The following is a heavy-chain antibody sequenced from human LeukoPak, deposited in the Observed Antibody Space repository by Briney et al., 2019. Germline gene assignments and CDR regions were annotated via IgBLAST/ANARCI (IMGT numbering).Heavy chain of an antibody. J-gene: IGHJ2*01. CDR2: VFYSGKT. V-gene: IGHV4-39*01. Sequence: KASETLSLTCTVSGVSITSSRFYWAWIRQSPGKGLEWIGNVFYSGKTYYNPSLRGRVTISVDTSKSQFSLKLNSVAAADTATYYCARHLKDDYNSDYWYLDLRGRGTLITVSS. CDR1: GVSITSSRFY. CDR3: ARHLKDDYNSDYWYLDL. D-gene: IGHD5-24*01.